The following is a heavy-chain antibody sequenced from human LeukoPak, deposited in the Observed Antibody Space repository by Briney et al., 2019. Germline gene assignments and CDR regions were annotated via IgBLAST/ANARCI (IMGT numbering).Heavy chain of an antibody. D-gene: IGHD2-15*01. CDR2: MNPNSGNT. CDR3: ARGALPRYCSGGSCYHY. J-gene: IGHJ4*02. V-gene: IGHV1-8*01. CDR1: GYTFTSYD. Sequence: ASVKVSCKASGYTFTSYDIHWVRQATGQGLEWMGWMNPNSGNTGYAQKFQGRVTMTRNTSISTAYMELSSLRSEDTAVYYCARGALPRYCSGGSCYHYWGQGTLVTVSS.